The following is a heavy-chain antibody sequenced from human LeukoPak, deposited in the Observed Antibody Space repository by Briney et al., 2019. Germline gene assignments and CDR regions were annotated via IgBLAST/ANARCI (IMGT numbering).Heavy chain of an antibody. Sequence: PGGSLRLSCAASGSTFSGYEMNWVRQAPGKGLEWISYICGRGKTIYYADSVKGRFTISRDNAENMLYLQMNSLRAEDTAVYYCAKPYYYGSRSYMDYWGQGTLVTVSS. V-gene: IGHV3-48*03. D-gene: IGHD3-10*01. CDR1: GSTFSGYE. CDR3: AKPYYYGSRSYMDY. CDR2: ICGRGKTI. J-gene: IGHJ4*02.